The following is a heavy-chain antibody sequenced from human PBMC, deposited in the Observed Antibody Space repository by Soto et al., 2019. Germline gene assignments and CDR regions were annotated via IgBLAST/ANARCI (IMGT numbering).Heavy chain of an antibody. V-gene: IGHV3-7*01. CDR1: GFPFTTYW. D-gene: IGHD6-13*01. J-gene: IGHJ4*02. CDR2: IRQDGNEK. CDR3: ARGAIVGAGIHDY. Sequence: WGSLRLSCAASGFPFTTYWMNWVRQAPGKGLEWVANIRQDGNEKYYVESVKGRFTISRDNAENSLYLQMNSLRVEDTGVYYCARGAIVGAGIHDYWGQGTLVTV.